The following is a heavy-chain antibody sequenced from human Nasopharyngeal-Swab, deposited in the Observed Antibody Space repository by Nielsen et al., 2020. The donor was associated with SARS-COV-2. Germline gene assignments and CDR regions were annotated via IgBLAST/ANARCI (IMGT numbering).Heavy chain of an antibody. CDR2: INTNTGNP. Sequence: ASVKVSCKASGYTFTSYAMNWVRQAPAQGLEWMGWINTNTGNPTYAQGFTGRFVFSLDTSVSTAYLQIRSLKAEDTAVYYCARDGLSLQYSSGWYGWFDPWGQGTLVTVSS. V-gene: IGHV7-4-1*02. CDR3: ARDGLSLQYSSGWYGWFDP. J-gene: IGHJ5*02. D-gene: IGHD6-19*01. CDR1: GYTFTSYA.